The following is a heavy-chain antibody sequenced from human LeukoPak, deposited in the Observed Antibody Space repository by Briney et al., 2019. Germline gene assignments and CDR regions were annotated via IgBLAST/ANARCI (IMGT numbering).Heavy chain of an antibody. CDR3: ARDLFHRYYDSSGRAFDY. CDR2: ISAYNGNT. Sequence: ASVKVSCKASGYTFTSYGISWVRQAPGQGLEWMGWISAYNGNTNYAQKFQGRVTMTRDTSTSTFYMELSSLRSEDTAMYYCARDLFHRYYDSSGRAFDYWGQGTLATVSS. D-gene: IGHD3-22*01. CDR1: GYTFTSYG. J-gene: IGHJ4*02. V-gene: IGHV1-18*01.